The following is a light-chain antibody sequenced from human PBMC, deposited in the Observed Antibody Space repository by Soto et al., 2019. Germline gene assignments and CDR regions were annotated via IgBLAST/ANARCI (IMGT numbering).Light chain of an antibody. CDR1: SSDAGNYNL. CDR2: EGS. V-gene: IGLV2-23*01. Sequence: QSALTQPASVSGSPGQPITTSCTGTSSDAGNYNLVSWYQHHPGKAPKLMIYEGSKRPSGVSNRFSGSNSGTTASLTISGLQAEDEADYYCCSYAGSRVFGGGTKLTVL. J-gene: IGLJ3*02. CDR3: CSYAGSRV.